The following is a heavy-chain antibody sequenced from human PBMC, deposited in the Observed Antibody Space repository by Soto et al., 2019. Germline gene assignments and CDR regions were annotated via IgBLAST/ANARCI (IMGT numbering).Heavy chain of an antibody. Sequence: GGSLRLSCAASGFTFKWYWMTWVRQAPGKGLEWVANKKQEENEKYYMDSVKGRFTISRDNAKNSLYLQMNSLRAEDTAVYYCARGYEYCGSTSCYSVVTTVTNPGYWGQGTLVTVSS. CDR2: KKQEENEK. D-gene: IGHD2-2*01. J-gene: IGHJ4*02. CDR1: GFTFKWYW. CDR3: ARGYEYCGSTSCYSVVTTVTNPGY. V-gene: IGHV3-7*01.